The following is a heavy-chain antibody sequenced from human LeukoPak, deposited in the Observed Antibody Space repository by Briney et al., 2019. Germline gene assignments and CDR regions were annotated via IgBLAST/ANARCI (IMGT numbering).Heavy chain of an antibody. J-gene: IGHJ3*02. CDR2: IYYSGST. V-gene: IGHV4-59*11. Sequence: PSETLSLTCTVSGGSISSHYWNWIRQPPGKGLEWIGYIYYSGSTNYNPSLKSRVTISVDTSKNQFSLKLSSVTAADTAVYYCARETTVVTPGRSDVFDIWGQGTMVTVSS. CDR1: GGSISSHY. CDR3: ARETTVVTPGRSDVFDI. D-gene: IGHD4-23*01.